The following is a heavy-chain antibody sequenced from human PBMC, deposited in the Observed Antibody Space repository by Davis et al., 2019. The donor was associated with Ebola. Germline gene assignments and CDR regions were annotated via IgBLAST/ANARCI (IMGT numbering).Heavy chain of an antibody. CDR2: INHSGST. J-gene: IGHJ4*02. D-gene: IGHD3-9*01. CDR1: GGSINSYY. CDR3: ATIRYFAY. V-gene: IGHV4-34*01. Sequence: MPSETLSLTCTVSGGSINSYYWSWTRQPPGKGLEWIGEINHSGSTNYNPSLKSRVTISVDTSKNQFSLKLSSVTAADTAVYYCATIRYFAYWGQGTLVTVSS.